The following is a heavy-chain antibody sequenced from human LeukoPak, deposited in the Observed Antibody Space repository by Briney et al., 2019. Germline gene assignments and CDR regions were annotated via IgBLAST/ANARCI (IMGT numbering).Heavy chain of an antibody. Sequence: ASVKVSCKVSGCTLTELSMHWVRQAPGKGLEWMGGFDPEDGETIYAQKFQGRVTMTEDTSTDTAYMELSSLRSEDTAVYYCATDRRTYYYDSSSFDYWGQGTLVTVSS. CDR3: ATDRRTYYYDSSSFDY. J-gene: IGHJ4*02. CDR2: FDPEDGET. V-gene: IGHV1-24*01. D-gene: IGHD3-22*01. CDR1: GCTLTELS.